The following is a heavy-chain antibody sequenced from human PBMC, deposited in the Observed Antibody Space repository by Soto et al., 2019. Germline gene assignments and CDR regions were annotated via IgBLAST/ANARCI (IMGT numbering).Heavy chain of an antibody. CDR2: INPNSGGT. V-gene: IGHV1-2*04. Sequence: ASVKVSCKASGYTFTGYYMHWVRQAPGQGLEWMGWINPNSGGTNYAQKFQGWVTMTRDTSISTAYMELSRLRSDDTAVYYCARGDYDILTGYYDYFDCWGQGTLVTVSS. J-gene: IGHJ4*02. CDR3: ARGDYDILTGYYDYFDC. CDR1: GYTFTGYY. D-gene: IGHD3-9*01.